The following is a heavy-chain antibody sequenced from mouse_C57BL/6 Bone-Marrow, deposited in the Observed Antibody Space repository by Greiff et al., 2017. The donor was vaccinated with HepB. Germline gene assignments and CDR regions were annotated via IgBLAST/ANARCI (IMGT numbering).Heavy chain of an antibody. V-gene: IGHV1-82*01. CDR1: GYAFSSSW. J-gene: IGHJ2*01. CDR2: IYPGDGDT. Sequence: VQLVESGPELVKPGASVKISCKASGYAFSSSWMNWVKQRPGKGLEWIGRIYPGDGDTNYNGKFKGKATLTADKSSSTAYMQLSSLTSEDSAVYFCARRDYYGSSLDYWGQGTTLTVSS. CDR3: ARRDYYGSSLDY. D-gene: IGHD1-1*01.